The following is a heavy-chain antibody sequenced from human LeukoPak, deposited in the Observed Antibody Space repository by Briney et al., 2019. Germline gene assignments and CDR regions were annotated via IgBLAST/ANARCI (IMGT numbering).Heavy chain of an antibody. D-gene: IGHD6-19*01. CDR3: ERASGYSSGWYFDC. CDR1: GYSISSGYY. V-gene: IGHV4-38-2*02. CDR2: IYHSGST. Sequence: KPSETLSLTCTVSGYSISSGYYWCFIQHPPRKGLEWSGSIYHSGSTYYNPSVKGRVTISVDTSKNQFSLKLSSVTAADTAVYYCERASGYSSGWYFDCWGQGTLVIVSS. J-gene: IGHJ4*02.